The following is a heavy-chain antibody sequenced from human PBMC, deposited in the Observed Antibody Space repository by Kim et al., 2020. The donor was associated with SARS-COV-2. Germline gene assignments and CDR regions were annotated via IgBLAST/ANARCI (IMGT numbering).Heavy chain of an antibody. CDR2: INPNSGGT. CDR3: ARDRIGRDSEVTMVRGVIGPDSYYYYGMDV. V-gene: IGHV1-2*04. CDR1: GYTFTGYY. D-gene: IGHD3-10*01. Sequence: ASVKVSCKASGYTFTGYYMHWVRQAPGQGLEWMGWINPNSGGTNYAQKFQGWVTMTRDTSISTAYMELSRLRSDDTAVYYCARDRIGRDSEVTMVRGVIGPDSYYYYGMDVWGQGTTVTVSS. J-gene: IGHJ6*02.